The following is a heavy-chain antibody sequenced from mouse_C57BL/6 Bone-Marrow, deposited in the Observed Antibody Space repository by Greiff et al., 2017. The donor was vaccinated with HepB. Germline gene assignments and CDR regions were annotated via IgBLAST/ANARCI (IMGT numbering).Heavy chain of an antibody. V-gene: IGHV1-69*01. Sequence: VQLQQPGAELVMPGASVKLSCKASGYTFTSYWMHWVKQRPGQGLEWIGEIDPSDSYTNYNQKFKGKATLTAEKSSSTAYMQLSSLTSEDSAVYFCARGGFPWFAYWGQGTLVTVSA. J-gene: IGHJ3*01. CDR1: GYTFTSYW. CDR2: IDPSDSYT. CDR3: ARGGFPWFAY.